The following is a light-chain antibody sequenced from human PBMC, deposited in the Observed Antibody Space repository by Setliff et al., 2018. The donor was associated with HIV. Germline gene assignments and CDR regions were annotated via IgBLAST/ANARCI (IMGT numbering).Light chain of an antibody. CDR1: SSDIGAYNY. V-gene: IGLV2-14*03. CDR3: SPYTSRRTPV. CDR2: DVS. Sequence: QSVLTQSASVSGSLGQSITISCSGTSSDIGAYNYVSWYQQHPVKAPRLIIYDVSNRPSGVSNRFSGSKSGNTASLTISGLQAEDEADYYCSPYTSRRTPVFGTGTKVTVL. J-gene: IGLJ1*01.